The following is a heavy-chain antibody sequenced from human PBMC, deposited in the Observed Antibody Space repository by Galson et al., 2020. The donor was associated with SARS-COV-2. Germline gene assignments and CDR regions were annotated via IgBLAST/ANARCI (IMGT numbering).Heavy chain of an antibody. Sequence: SETLSLTCTVSGGSISSYYWSWIRQPPGKGLEWIGYIYYSGSTNYNPSLKSRVTISVDTSKNQFSLKLSSVTAADTAVYYCARDVGYCSSTSCEYYYYYGMDVWGQGTTVTVSS. CDR1: GGSISSYY. CDR2: IYYSGST. V-gene: IGHV4-59*01. D-gene: IGHD2-2*01. CDR3: ARDVGYCSSTSCEYYYYYGMDV. J-gene: IGHJ6*02.